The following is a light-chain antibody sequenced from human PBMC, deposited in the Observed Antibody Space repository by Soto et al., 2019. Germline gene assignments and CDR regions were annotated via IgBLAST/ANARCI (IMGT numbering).Light chain of an antibody. Sequence: QSPLTQPPSVSAAPGQTVTISCSGSGSTIGTNSVSWYQQILGTAPKLLIFDNSKRPSGIPDRFSGSKSGGSATLTIAGLQTGDEGDYFCTSWHNSLRGVVFGGGTKVTVL. CDR1: GSTIGTNS. CDR2: DNS. V-gene: IGLV1-51*01. J-gene: IGLJ2*01. CDR3: TSWHNSLRGVV.